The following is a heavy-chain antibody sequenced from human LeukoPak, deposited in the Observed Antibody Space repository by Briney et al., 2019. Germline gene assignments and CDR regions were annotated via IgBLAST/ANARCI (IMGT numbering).Heavy chain of an antibody. CDR1: GFTFDDYG. CDR2: INWNGGST. D-gene: IGHD6-13*01. CDR3: ARARVYSSSWYGRAFDP. J-gene: IGHJ5*02. V-gene: IGHV3-20*04. Sequence: GGSLRLSCAASGFTFDDYGMSWVRQAPGKGLEWVFGINWNGGSTGYADSVKGRFTISRDNAKNSLYLQMNSLRAEDTALYYCARARVYSSSWYGRAFDPWGQGTLVTVSS.